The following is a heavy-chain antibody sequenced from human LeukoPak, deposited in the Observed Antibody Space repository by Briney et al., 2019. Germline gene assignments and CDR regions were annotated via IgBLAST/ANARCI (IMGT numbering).Heavy chain of an antibody. CDR1: AFTISTYG. Sequence: PGGSLTLSCAASAFTISTYGMHWVRQAPGKGLKWVAIISSDGSHKYYADSVKGRFTISRDNSKNTLYLQMNSLRAEDKAVYYCAKSESIIAVAGTFDYWGQGTLVTVSS. J-gene: IGHJ4*02. CDR3: AKSESIIAVAGTFDY. D-gene: IGHD6-19*01. V-gene: IGHV3-30*18. CDR2: ISSDGSHK.